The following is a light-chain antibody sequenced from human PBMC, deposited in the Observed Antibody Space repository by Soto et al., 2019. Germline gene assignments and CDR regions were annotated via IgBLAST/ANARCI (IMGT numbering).Light chain of an antibody. J-gene: IGLJ1*01. V-gene: IGLV2-8*01. CDR3: VSFAGGTYV. CDR1: SSDVGAYIF. CDR2: DVN. Sequence: QSALTQPPSASGSPGQSVTISCTGTSSDVGAYIFVSWYQQHPGKAPKLMVYDVNRRPPGVPDRFFGSKSGNTASLTVSGLQAEDEADYYCVSFAGGTYVFGTGKKVNVL.